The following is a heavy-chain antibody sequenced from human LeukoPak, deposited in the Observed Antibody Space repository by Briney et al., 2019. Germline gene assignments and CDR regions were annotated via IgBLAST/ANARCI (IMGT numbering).Heavy chain of an antibody. V-gene: IGHV1-69*05. Sequence: SVKVSCKASGGTFSSYAISWVRQASGQGLEWMGGIIPIFGTANYAQKFQGRVTITTDESTSTAYMELSSLRSEDTAVYYCGRDNWNYLVNWFDPWGQGTLVTVSS. J-gene: IGHJ5*02. D-gene: IGHD1-7*01. CDR3: GRDNWNYLVNWFDP. CDR1: GGTFSSYA. CDR2: IIPIFGTA.